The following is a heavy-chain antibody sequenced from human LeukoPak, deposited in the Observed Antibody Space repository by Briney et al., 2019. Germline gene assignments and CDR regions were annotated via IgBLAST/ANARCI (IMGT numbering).Heavy chain of an antibody. CDR1: GGTFSSYA. CDR2: IIPIFGTA. J-gene: IGHJ4*02. Sequence: ASVKVSCKASGGTFSSYAISWVRQAPGQGLEWMGRIIPIFGTANYSQKFQGRVTITTDESTSTAYMELSSLRSEDTAVYYCARDEGIMFTFGGVPEPFDYWGQGTLVTVSS. CDR3: ARDEGIMFTFGGVPEPFDY. V-gene: IGHV1-69*05. D-gene: IGHD3-16*01.